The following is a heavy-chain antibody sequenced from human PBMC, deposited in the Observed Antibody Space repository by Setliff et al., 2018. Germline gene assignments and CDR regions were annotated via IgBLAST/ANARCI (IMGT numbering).Heavy chain of an antibody. V-gene: IGHV5-51*01. CDR1: GNGFTDLW. CDR3: ARGYGSGGWNY. D-gene: IGHD2-15*01. Sequence: PGESLKISCKVSGNGFTDLWIAWVRQTPGKGLEWMGIIHPADYDTRYSPSLQGQVTFSADRSISTAHPQWDSLKASDTAMYYCARGYGSGGWNYWGKGTLVTVSS. CDR2: IHPADYDT. J-gene: IGHJ4*02.